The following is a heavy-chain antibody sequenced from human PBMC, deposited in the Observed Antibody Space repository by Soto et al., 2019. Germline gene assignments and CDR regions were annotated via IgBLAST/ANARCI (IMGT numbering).Heavy chain of an antibody. J-gene: IGHJ6*02. D-gene: IGHD6-13*01. CDR3: ARIAASGRGWDV. V-gene: IGHV3-7*01. Sequence: EVQLVESGGGLVQPGGSLRLYCVDSGFTFSSYCMSWVRQAPVKGLEWVGNIKQEGSEENYVDSVKGRFTISRDNAKNSMYLQMNSLRVEDTAVYYCARIAASGRGWDVWGQGTTVVVSS. CDR2: IKQEGSEE. CDR1: GFTFSSYC.